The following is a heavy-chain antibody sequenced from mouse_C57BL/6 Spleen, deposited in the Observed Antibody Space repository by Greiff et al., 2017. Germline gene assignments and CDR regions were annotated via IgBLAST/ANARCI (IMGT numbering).Heavy chain of an antibody. J-gene: IGHJ1*03. CDR3: ARLSGYYGYFDV. Sequence: VHLVESGPGLVAPSQSLSITCTVSGFSLTSYGVHWVRQPPGKGLEWLVVIWSDGSTTYNSALKSRLSISKDNSKSQVFIKMNSLQTDDTAMYYCARLSGYYGYFDVWGTGTTVTVSS. CDR2: IWSDGST. D-gene: IGHD2-2*01. CDR1: GFSLTSYG. V-gene: IGHV2-6*03.